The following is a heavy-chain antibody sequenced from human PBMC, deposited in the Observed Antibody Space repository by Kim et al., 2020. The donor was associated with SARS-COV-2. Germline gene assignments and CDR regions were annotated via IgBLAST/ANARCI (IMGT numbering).Heavy chain of an antibody. J-gene: IGHJ3*02. D-gene: IGHD3-16*02. V-gene: IGHV1-18*04. CDR3: ARLDYVWGSYRLWFDAFDI. CDR1: GYTFTSYG. Sequence: ASVKVSFKASGYTFTSYGISWVRQAPGQGLEWMGWISAYNGNTNYAQKLQGRVTMTTDTSTSTAYMELRSLRSDDTAVYYCARLDYVWGSYRLWFDAFDIWGQGTMVTVSS. CDR2: ISAYNGNT.